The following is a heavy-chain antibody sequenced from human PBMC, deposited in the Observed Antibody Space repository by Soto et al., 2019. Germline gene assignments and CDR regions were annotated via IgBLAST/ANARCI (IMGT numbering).Heavy chain of an antibody. J-gene: IGHJ4*02. CDR2: IYYSGRT. CDR1: GGSISSGGYY. CDR3: AREAGATYFDY. Sequence: QVQLQESGPGLVKPSQTLSLTCTVSGGSISSGGYYWSWIRQHPGKGMEWIGYIYYSGRTYYNPSLKSRVTISGDTSKNQFSLKLSSVTAADTAVYYCAREAGATYFDYWGQGTLVTVSS. V-gene: IGHV4-31*03. D-gene: IGHD1-26*01.